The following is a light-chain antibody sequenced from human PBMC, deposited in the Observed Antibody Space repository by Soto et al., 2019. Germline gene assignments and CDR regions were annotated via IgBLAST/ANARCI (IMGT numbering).Light chain of an antibody. V-gene: IGKV2-28*01. CDR1: QTLLHSNGYTY. Sequence: EIAMTQSPLSLAVTPGEPASISCRSSQTLLHSNGYTYLDWYLQKPVQSPQLLIYLGSNRASGVPDRFSGSGSGTDFTLKISRVEAEDVGIFYCMQGLRPMYTFGQGTKLEIK. CDR3: MQGLRPMYT. J-gene: IGKJ2*01. CDR2: LGS.